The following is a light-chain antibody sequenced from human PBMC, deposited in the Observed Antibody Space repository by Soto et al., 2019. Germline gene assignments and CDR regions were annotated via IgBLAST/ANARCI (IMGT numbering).Light chain of an antibody. CDR1: QSVGTK. CDR3: QQYYDWPQT. Sequence: EILMTPSKPTLSVSPGQIATLSCGASQSVGTKLAWYQQKPGQAPRLLMYGASTRATGIPARFSGEGSGTEFTLTISSLQSEDLATYYCQQYYDWPQTVGQGTKVDIK. J-gene: IGKJ1*01. CDR2: GAS. V-gene: IGKV3-15*01.